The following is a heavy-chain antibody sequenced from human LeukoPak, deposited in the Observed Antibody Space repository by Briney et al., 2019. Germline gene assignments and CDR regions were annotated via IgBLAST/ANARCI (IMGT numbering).Heavy chain of an antibody. CDR1: GYTFTSYY. Sequence: ASVKVSCKASGYTFTSYYMHWVRQAPGQGLEWMGIINPSGGSTSYAQKFQGRVTMTRDTYTRKVYMELSSLRSEDTAVYYCARTVGATTWGYNYWGQGTLVTVSS. V-gene: IGHV1-46*01. CDR2: INPSGGST. J-gene: IGHJ4*02. CDR3: ARTVGATTWGYNY. D-gene: IGHD1-26*01.